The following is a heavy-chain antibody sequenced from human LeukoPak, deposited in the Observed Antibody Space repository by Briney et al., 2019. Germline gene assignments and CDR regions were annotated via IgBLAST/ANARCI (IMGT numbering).Heavy chain of an antibody. CDR2: INHSGST. CDR1: GGSFSGYY. D-gene: IGHD2-15*01. V-gene: IGHV4-34*01. Sequence: PSETLSLTCAVHGGSFSGYYWSWIRQPPGKGLEWIGEINHSGSTNYNPSLKSRVTISVDPSKNQFSLKLSSVTAADTAVYYCARGPVVVEPGVYYFDYWGQGTLVTVSS. CDR3: ARGPVVVEPGVYYFDY. J-gene: IGHJ4*02.